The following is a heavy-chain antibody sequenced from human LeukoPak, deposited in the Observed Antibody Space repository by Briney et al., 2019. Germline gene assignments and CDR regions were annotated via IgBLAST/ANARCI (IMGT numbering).Heavy chain of an antibody. Sequence: GGSLRISCAASGFTFYNFVMSWVRQAPGKGLEWVSLISINGGRANYADSVKGRFTISRDNSKNMVFLQMNSLRVGDTAAYYCAKGHSDYGTGFDQWGQGTLVTVSS. V-gene: IGHV3-23*01. CDR2: ISINGGRA. CDR3: AKGHSDYGTGFDQ. D-gene: IGHD4-17*01. J-gene: IGHJ4*02. CDR1: GFTFYNFV.